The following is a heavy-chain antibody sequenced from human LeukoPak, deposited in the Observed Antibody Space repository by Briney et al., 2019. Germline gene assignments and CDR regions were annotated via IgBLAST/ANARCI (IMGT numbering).Heavy chain of an antibody. V-gene: IGHV3-21*04. CDR3: ARAIVPLYISGWYYFDY. CDR1: GFSFSSYS. Sequence: PGGSLRLSCAASGFSFSSYSMNWVRQAPGKGLEWVSSISSSSSHIYYADSVKGRFTISRDNSKNTLHLQMNSLRAEDTAVYYCARAIVPLYISGWYYFDYWGQGTLVTVSS. J-gene: IGHJ4*02. CDR2: ISSSSSHI. D-gene: IGHD6-19*01.